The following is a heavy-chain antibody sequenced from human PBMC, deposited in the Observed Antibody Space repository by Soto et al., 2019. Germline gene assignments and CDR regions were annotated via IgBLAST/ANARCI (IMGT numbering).Heavy chain of an antibody. CDR2: ISLSSTII. CDR1: GFTLNYYS. J-gene: IGHJ4*02. CDR3: ARGVGTLDY. Sequence: LRLSCSASGFTLNYYSMNWVRQAPGKGLDWISYISLSSTIIYYADSVKGRFTISRDNAKNSLYLQMNSLRDEDSAVYFCARGVGTLDYWGQGTLVTVSS. V-gene: IGHV3-48*02.